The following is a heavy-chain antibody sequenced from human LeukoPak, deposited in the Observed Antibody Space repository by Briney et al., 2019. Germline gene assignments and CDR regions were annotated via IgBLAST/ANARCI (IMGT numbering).Heavy chain of an antibody. V-gene: IGHV3-7*01. CDR3: ARDQDYYYDSSPNAFDI. CDR1: GFTFSSYW. Sequence: GGSLRLSCAASGFTFSSYWMSWVRQAPGKGLEWVANIKEDGSEKYYVDSVKGRFTISRDNAKNSLFLQMNSLRAEDTAVYYCARDQDYYYDSSPNAFDIWGQGTMVTVSS. CDR2: IKEDGSEK. D-gene: IGHD3-22*01. J-gene: IGHJ3*02.